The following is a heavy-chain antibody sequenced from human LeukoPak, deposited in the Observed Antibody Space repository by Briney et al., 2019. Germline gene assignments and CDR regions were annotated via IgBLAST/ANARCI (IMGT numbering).Heavy chain of an antibody. CDR1: GVSISRSPYY. D-gene: IGHD3-16*01. J-gene: IGHJ4*02. Sequence: SETLSLTCTVSGVSISRSPYYWGWLRQPPGKRLEWIGSIYSSGTTHNSPSLKSRITISVDTSKNQFSLRMRSVTAADTAVYFCARRGDDYVWDDWGQGTLVLVSS. CDR3: ARRGDDYVWDD. V-gene: IGHV4-39*01. CDR2: IYSSGTT.